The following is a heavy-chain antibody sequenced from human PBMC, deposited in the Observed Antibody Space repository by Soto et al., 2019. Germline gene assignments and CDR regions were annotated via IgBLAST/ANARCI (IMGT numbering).Heavy chain of an antibody. J-gene: IGHJ4*02. CDR1: GGSISGSYYY. V-gene: IGHV4-39*01. D-gene: IGHD1-20*01. CDR3: ATSQKGYNWNYFDH. CDR2: VFYTGFT. Sequence: QLQLQESGPGLVKPSETLSLTCAVSGGSISGSYYYWAWLRQSPGKGPEWIGSVFYTGFTSYNPSLESRGSVSVDTSKSQFSLKLSAVTAADTAVYYCATSQKGYNWNYFDHWGQGALVTVSS.